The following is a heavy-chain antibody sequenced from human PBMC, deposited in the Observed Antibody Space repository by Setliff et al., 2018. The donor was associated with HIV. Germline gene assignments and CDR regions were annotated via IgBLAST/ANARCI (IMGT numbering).Heavy chain of an antibody. Sequence: ASVKVSCKASGYTFSSYGISWVRQAPGQGLEWVGWISACNGDTKYAQKLQGRVTMTTETSTSTAYLELRSLRSDDTAIYYCARVRTYSDFYYPAPIPSYYFDFWGQGTLVTVS. J-gene: IGHJ4*02. CDR3: ARVRTYSDFYYPAPIPSYYFDF. D-gene: IGHD1-26*01. V-gene: IGHV1-18*01. CDR1: GYTFSSYG. CDR2: ISACNGDT.